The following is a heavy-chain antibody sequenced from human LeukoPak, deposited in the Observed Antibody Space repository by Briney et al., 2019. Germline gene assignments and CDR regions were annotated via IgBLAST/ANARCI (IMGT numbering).Heavy chain of an antibody. CDR3: ARYCSSTSCYSADAFDI. D-gene: IGHD2-2*01. J-gene: IGHJ3*02. CDR1: GYTFTGYY. CDR2: INPNSGGT. Sequence: ASVKVSCKASGYTFTGYYMHWVRQAPGQGLEWMGWINPNSGGTNYAQKFQGRVTMTRDTSISTAYMELSRLRSDDTAVYYCARYCSSTSCYSADAFDIWGQGTMVTVSS. V-gene: IGHV1-2*02.